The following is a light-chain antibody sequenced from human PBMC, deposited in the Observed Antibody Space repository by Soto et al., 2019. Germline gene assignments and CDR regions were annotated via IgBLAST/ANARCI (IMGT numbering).Light chain of an antibody. CDR2: DVS. CDR1: SCDVGGYNY. J-gene: IGLJ1*01. Sequence: QSVLTQPASVSGSPGQSITISCTGTSCDVGGYNYVSWFQQHPGKAPELMISDVSNRPSGVSNRFSGSKSGNTASLTISGLQAEDEADYYCSSYTSGSTFYVFGTGTKVTVL. V-gene: IGLV2-14*01. CDR3: SSYTSGSTFYV.